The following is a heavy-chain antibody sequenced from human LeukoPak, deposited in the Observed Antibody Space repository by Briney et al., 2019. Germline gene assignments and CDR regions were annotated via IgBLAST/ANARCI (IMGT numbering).Heavy chain of an antibody. D-gene: IGHD6-6*01. V-gene: IGHV4-34*01. CDR2: INHSGST. Sequence: SETLSLTCAVYGGSFSGYYWSWIRQPPGKGLEWIGEINHSGSTNYNPSLKSRVTISVDTSKNQFSLKLSSVTAADTDVYYCARGGGYSSSSELGFDYWGQGTLVTASS. CDR3: ARGGGYSSSSELGFDY. CDR1: GGSFSGYY. J-gene: IGHJ4*02.